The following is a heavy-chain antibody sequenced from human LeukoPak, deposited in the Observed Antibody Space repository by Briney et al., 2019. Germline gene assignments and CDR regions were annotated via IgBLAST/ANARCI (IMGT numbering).Heavy chain of an antibody. CDR3: AKGKWFDP. Sequence: GGSLRLSCAASGFTFDDYATHWVRQAPGKGLEWVSGISWNSGSIGYADSVKGRFTISRDNAKNSLYLQMNSLRAEDTALYYCAKGKWFDPWGQGTLVTVSS. J-gene: IGHJ5*02. CDR2: ISWNSGSI. CDR1: GFTFDDYA. V-gene: IGHV3-9*01.